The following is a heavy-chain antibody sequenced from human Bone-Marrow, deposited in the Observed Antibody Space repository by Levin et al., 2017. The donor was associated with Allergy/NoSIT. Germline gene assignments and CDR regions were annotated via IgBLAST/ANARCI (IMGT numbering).Heavy chain of an antibody. CDR1: GGTFSSSA. J-gene: IGHJ6*02. Sequence: GASVKVSCKTSGGTFSSSAVNWVRQAPGQGLEWMGKMIPIFGTADYAQKFQGRVIITADESTSGVYMELRRLRSEDTAVDYCAREDFHDRTGDPLGMDVWGQGTTVIVSS. V-gene: IGHV1-69*13. CDR2: MIPIFGTA. CDR3: AREDFHDRTGDPLGMDV. D-gene: IGHD7-27*01.